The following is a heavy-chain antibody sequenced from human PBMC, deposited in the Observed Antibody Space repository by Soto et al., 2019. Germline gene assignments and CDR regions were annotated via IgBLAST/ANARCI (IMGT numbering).Heavy chain of an antibody. D-gene: IGHD6-13*01. V-gene: IGHV4-59*01. CDR3: AARGIAAGWFDP. Sequence: SETLSLTCTVSGGSISSYYWSWIRQPPGKGLEWIGYIYYSGSTNYNPSLKSRVTISVDTSKNQFSLKLSSVTAADTAVYYCAARGIAAGWFDPWGQGTLVTVSS. CDR1: GGSISSYY. CDR2: IYYSGST. J-gene: IGHJ5*02.